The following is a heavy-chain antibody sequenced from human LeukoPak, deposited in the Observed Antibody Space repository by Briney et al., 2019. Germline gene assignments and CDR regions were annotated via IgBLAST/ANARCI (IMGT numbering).Heavy chain of an antibody. Sequence: KPSETLSLTCAVSGGSFSGHYWSWIRQPPGKGLEWIGEINYSGSTNYNPSLKSRVTISVDTSKNQFSLKLSSVTAADTAVYYCARGDQYYDISTGYYKALDWFDPWGQGTLVTVSS. CDR1: GGSFSGHY. J-gene: IGHJ5*02. V-gene: IGHV4-34*01. CDR3: ARGDQYYDISTGYYKALDWFDP. CDR2: INYSGST. D-gene: IGHD3-9*01.